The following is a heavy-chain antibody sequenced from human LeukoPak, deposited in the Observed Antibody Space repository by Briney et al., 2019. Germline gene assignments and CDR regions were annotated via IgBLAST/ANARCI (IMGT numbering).Heavy chain of an antibody. CDR3: AKDGGLWVSAHWGDS. CDR1: GFTFSSYT. D-gene: IGHD7-27*01. V-gene: IGHV3-23*01. CDR2: ITTGDGNT. Sequence: GGSLRLSCTTSGFTFSSYTMTWVRQAPGKGLKWVSTITTGDGNTYYADSVKGRFTVSRDDSKNTLYLQMNSLRAEDTAVYYCAKDGGLWVSAHWGDSWGRGTLVTVSS. J-gene: IGHJ4*02.